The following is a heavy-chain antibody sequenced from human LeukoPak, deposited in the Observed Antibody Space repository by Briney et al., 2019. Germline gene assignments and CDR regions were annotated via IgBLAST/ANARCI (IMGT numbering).Heavy chain of an antibody. J-gene: IGHJ5*02. Sequence: SGGSLRLSCTAPGLTFGDYAMSWVRKAPGKGREWVGFIRSKAYSGTTEYAASVKGRFTISRDDSKSIAYQQMNSLKTEDTAVYYCTRGIAARPVYNWFDPWGQGTLVTVSS. CDR1: GLTFGDYA. CDR2: IRSKAYSGTT. V-gene: IGHV3-49*04. CDR3: TRGIAARPVYNWFDP. D-gene: IGHD6-6*01.